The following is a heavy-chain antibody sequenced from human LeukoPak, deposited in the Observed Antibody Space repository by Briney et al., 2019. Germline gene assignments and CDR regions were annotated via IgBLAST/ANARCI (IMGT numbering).Heavy chain of an antibody. V-gene: IGHV4-39*07. CDR2: IYYSGST. CDR1: GGSISRSSYY. Sequence: PSETLSLTCTVSGGSISRSSYYWGWIRQPPGKGLEWIGGIYYSGSTFYNPSLKSRVTISVDTSRNQFSLKLSSVTAADTAVYYCARGGDSGSYLDYWGQGTLVTVSS. J-gene: IGHJ4*02. D-gene: IGHD5-12*01. CDR3: ARGGDSGSYLDY.